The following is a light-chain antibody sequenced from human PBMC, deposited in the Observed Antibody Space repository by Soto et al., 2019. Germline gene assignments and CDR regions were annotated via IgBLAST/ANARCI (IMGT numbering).Light chain of an antibody. V-gene: IGLV2-14*03. CDR3: RSFTSSSTFV. CDR1: SSDVGRYNY. J-gene: IGLJ1*01. Sequence: QSVLAQPASLSGSRGQSITISCTGTSSDVGRYNYVSWFQQHPGKVPKLIIYDVSNWPSGVSDRFSGSKSGNTASLTISGLHPEDEADYSCRSFTSSSTFVFGTGTKATVL. CDR2: DVS.